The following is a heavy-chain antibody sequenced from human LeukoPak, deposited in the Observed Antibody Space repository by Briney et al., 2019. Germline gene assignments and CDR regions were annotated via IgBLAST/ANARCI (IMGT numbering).Heavy chain of an antibody. J-gene: IGHJ6*02. D-gene: IGHD1-20*01. V-gene: IGHV3-23*01. CDR1: GFTFNRYA. CDR3: AKDFHNWNPYYGMDV. CDR2: ISGSGGST. Sequence: PGGSLRLSCAASGFTFNRYATSWVRQTPGKGLEWVSAISGSGGSTYYGDSLNAPSPISRHNSKNTLYLQMNSLRAEDTAVYYCAKDFHNWNPYYGMDVWGQGTTVTVSS.